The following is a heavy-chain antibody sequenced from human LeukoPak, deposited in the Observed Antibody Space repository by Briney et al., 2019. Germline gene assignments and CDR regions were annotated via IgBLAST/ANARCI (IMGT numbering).Heavy chain of an antibody. V-gene: IGHV4-38-2*02. J-gene: IGHJ4*02. Sequence: SETLSLTCTVSGYSISSGYYWGWIRQPPGKGLEWIGYIYDSGSTNYNPSLKSRVTISVDTSKNQFSQKLSSVTAADTAVYYCARFSWELHHIDYWGQGTLVTVSS. CDR3: ARFSWELHHIDY. D-gene: IGHD1-26*01. CDR1: GYSISSGYY. CDR2: IYDSGST.